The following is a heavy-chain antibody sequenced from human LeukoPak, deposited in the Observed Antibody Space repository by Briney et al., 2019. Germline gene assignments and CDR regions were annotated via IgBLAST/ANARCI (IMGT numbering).Heavy chain of an antibody. CDR3: ATSRRGFGGLWGY. CDR1: GFTFSSYE. V-gene: IGHV3-48*03. J-gene: IGHJ4*02. Sequence: PGGSLRLSCAASGFTFSSYEMNWVRQAPGKGLEWVSYISSGGSTIHYADSVKGRFTISRDNAKRSLYLQMNSLRAEDTAVYYCATSRRGFGGLWGYWGQGTLVTVSS. D-gene: IGHD3-10*01. CDR2: ISSGGSTI.